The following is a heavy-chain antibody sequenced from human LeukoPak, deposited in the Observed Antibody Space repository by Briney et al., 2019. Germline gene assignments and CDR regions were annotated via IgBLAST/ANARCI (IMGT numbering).Heavy chain of an antibody. CDR3: ARSGYSGGSCYSVFDY. CDR1: GYTFTGYY. J-gene: IGHJ4*02. CDR2: INPNSGGT. D-gene: IGHD2-15*01. Sequence: ASVKVSCKASGYTFTGYYMHWVRQAPGQGLEWMGWINPNSGGTNYAQKFQGRVTMTRDTSISTAYMELSRLRSDDTAVYYCARSGYSGGSCYSVFDYWGQGTLVTVSS. V-gene: IGHV1-2*02.